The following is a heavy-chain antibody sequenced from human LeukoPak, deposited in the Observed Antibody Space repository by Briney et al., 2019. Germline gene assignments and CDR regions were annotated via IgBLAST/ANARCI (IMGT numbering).Heavy chain of an antibody. CDR3: ARQTGSGLFILP. CDR2: ISTSSSYI. Sequence: PGGSLRLSCVASGFTFSTYSMTWVRQAPGKGLEWVSSISTSSSYIYYADSVKGRFTISRHNAKKSLYLQMNSLGAEDTAVYYCARQTGSGLFILPGGQGTLVTVSS. D-gene: IGHD3/OR15-3a*01. CDR1: GFTFSTYS. V-gene: IGHV3-21*01. J-gene: IGHJ4*02.